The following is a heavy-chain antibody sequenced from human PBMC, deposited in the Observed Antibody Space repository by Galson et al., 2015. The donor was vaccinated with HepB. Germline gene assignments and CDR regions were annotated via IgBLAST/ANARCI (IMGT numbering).Heavy chain of an antibody. D-gene: IGHD3-22*01. Sequence: SLRLSCAASGFSFSDYYMSWIRQAPGKGLEWVSYISSSSSYTKYADSVRGRFTISRDNAKNSVYLQMNSLRAEDTAVYYCARDLQDYYDTTGGYWGQGSLVTVSS. CDR1: GFSFSDYY. V-gene: IGHV3-11*06. J-gene: IGHJ4*02. CDR3: ARDLQDYYDTTGGY. CDR2: ISSSSSYT.